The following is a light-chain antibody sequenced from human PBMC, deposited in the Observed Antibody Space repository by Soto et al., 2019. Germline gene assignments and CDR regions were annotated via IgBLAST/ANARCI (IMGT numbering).Light chain of an antibody. Sequence: EVVMTQSPATLSVSPGERATLSCRASQRISTNLAWYQQKPGQAPRLVIYGASTRATGIPARFSGSGSGTEFTLTISSLQAEDFAVYYCQQYDNWPPHTFGQGTKVEIK. J-gene: IGKJ2*01. V-gene: IGKV3-15*01. CDR2: GAS. CDR3: QQYDNWPPHT. CDR1: QRISTN.